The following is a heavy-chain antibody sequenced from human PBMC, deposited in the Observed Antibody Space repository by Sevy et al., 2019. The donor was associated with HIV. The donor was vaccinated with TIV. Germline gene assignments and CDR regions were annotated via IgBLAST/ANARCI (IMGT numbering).Heavy chain of an antibody. CDR2: IFLDGRNT. J-gene: IGHJ3*02. Sequence: GGSLRLSCAASGFTFSNYAMHWVRQAPGKGLEWVAVIFLDGRNTYYIDSVKGRFTISRDNSRNTLYLQVNSLRTEDTAVYYCARPMYSTSWDDAFHIWGQGTMVTVSS. V-gene: IGHV3-30*04. CDR1: GFTFSNYA. CDR3: ARPMYSTSWDDAFHI. D-gene: IGHD2-2*01.